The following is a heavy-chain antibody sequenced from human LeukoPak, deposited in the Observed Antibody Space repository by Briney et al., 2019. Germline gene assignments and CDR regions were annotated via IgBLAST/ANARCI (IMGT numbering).Heavy chain of an antibody. J-gene: IGHJ4*02. Sequence: ASVTVSCKASGYTFTSYGISWVRQAPGQGLEYLGWINPNGGGTNFPQKFQGRVTLTIDTSVNTGYMEITILTSDDTAVYYCARIITSTWYNGFDCWGQGTLVAVSS. V-gene: IGHV1-2*02. CDR1: GYTFTSYG. CDR2: INPNGGGT. CDR3: ARIITSTWYNGFDC. D-gene: IGHD1-14*01.